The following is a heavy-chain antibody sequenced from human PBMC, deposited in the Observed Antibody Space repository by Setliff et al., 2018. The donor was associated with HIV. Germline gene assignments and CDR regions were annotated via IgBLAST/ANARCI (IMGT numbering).Heavy chain of an antibody. D-gene: IGHD3-10*01. V-gene: IGHV3-30*02. Sequence: GGSLRLSCAASGFIFSSFDMHWVRQAPGKGLEWVAFIRYDESSQYSADSVKGRFTISRDNSGNTLYLEMNSLTTDDTAVYYCARSVIGYYYYGMDVWGQGTLVTVSS. CDR2: IRYDESSQ. J-gene: IGHJ6*02. CDR1: GFIFSSFD. CDR3: ARSVIGYYYYGMDV.